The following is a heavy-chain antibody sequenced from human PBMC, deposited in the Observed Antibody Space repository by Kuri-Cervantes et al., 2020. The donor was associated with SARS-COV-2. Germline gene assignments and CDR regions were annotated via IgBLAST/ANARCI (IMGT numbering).Heavy chain of an antibody. D-gene: IGHD3-16*01. CDR1: GFTVSSNY. CDR3: ARDLGEGPTGY. CDR2: IYSGGST. Sequence: GESLKISCAASGFTVSSNYMSWVRQAPGKGLEWVSVIYSGGSTYYADSVKGRFTISRDNSKNTLCLQMNSLRAEDTAVYYCARDLGEGPTGYWGQGTLVTVSS. V-gene: IGHV3-66*01. J-gene: IGHJ4*02.